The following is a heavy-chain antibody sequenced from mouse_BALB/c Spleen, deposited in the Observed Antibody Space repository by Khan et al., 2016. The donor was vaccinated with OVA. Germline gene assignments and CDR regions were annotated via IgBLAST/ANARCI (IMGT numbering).Heavy chain of an antibody. D-gene: IGHD2-10*02. V-gene: IGHV3-2*02. Sequence: EVKLEVSGPGLVKPSQSLSLTCTVTGYSITSDYAWNWIRQFPGNKLEWMGYISYSGSTNYNPALKSRISITRDTSKNQFFLQLNSVTTEDTATYYCARDETRYGYAMDYWGQGTSVTVSS. J-gene: IGHJ4*01. CDR2: ISYSGST. CDR1: GYSITSDYA. CDR3: ARDETRYGYAMDY.